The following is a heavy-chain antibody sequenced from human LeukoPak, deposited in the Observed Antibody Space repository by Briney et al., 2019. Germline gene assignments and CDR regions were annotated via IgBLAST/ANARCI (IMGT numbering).Heavy chain of an antibody. CDR2: VSSSGSTK. J-gene: IGHJ3*02. CDR1: GFSFSDYF. V-gene: IGHV3-11*04. CDR3: ARATATYSVSPGALDI. D-gene: IGHD1-26*01. Sequence: GGSLRLSCAASGFSFSDYFMTWIRQAPGKGLEWISYVSSSGSTKYYADSVEGRFTISRDNAEKSLYLQMNSLRAEDTAIYYCARATATYSVSPGALDIWGQGTMVIVSS.